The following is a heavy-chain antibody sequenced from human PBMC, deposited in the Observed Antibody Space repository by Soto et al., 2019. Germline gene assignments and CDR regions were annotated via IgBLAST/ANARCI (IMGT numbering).Heavy chain of an antibody. Sequence: PSETLSLTCAVSGGSISSGGYSWSWIRQPPGKGQEWIGYIYHSGSTYYNPSLKSRVTISVDRSKNQFSLKLSSVTAADTAVYYCARGSDIVVVPADMHWFDPWGQGTLVAVSS. CDR2: IYHSGST. CDR1: GGSISSGGYS. D-gene: IGHD2-2*01. V-gene: IGHV4-30-2*01. CDR3: ARGSDIVVVPADMHWFDP. J-gene: IGHJ5*02.